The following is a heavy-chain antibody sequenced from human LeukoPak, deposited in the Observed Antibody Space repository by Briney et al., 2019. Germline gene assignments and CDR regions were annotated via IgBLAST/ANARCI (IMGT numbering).Heavy chain of an antibody. D-gene: IGHD3-10*01. J-gene: IGHJ4*02. CDR3: ASHTYYYGSGLTFDY. V-gene: IGHV4-59*08. CDR2: IYYSGST. CDR1: GGSISSYY. Sequence: PSETLSLTCTVSGGSISSYYWSWIQQPPGKGLEWIGYIYYSGSTNYNPSLKSRVTISVDTSKNQFSLKLSSVTAADTAVYYCASHTYYYGSGLTFDYWGQGNLVTVSS.